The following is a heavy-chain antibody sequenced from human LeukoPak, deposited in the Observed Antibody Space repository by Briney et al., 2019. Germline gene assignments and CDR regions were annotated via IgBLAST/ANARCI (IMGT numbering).Heavy chain of an antibody. CDR1: GGSISGRSDY. CDR2: IHYSGST. Sequence: SETLSLTCTVSGGSISGRSDYWGWIRQPPGKGLEWIGSIHYSGSTYYNPSLKSRVTMSVDTSKKQCSLRLSSVTAADTAVHYCARNIRYSSGLNWFDPWGQGTLVTVSS. V-gene: IGHV4-39*01. CDR3: ARNIRYSSGLNWFDP. D-gene: IGHD6-19*01. J-gene: IGHJ5*02.